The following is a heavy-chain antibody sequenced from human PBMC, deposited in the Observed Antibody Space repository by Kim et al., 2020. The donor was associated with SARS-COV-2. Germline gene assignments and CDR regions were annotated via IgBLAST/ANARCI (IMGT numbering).Heavy chain of an antibody. CDR3: ATTILLVDY. J-gene: IGHJ4*03. CDR2: ISCDGCII. V-gene: IGHV3-30*03. CDR1: GFTFTNFA. Sequence: GGSLRLSCAASGFTFTNFAMTWVRQAPGKGLEWVSGISCDGCIIYYADSVNGRFTISRDNSKNTLYLQMDSLRAEDTALYYCATTILLVDYFDHGTLGTV.